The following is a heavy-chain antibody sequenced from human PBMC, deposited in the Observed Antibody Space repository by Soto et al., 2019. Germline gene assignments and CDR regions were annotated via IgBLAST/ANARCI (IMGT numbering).Heavy chain of an antibody. CDR2: IYYSGST. CDR1: GGSISSYY. D-gene: IGHD3-3*01. V-gene: IGHV4-59*01. Sequence: SETLSLTCTVSGGSISSYYWSWIRQPPGKGLEWIGYIYYSGSTNYNPSLKSRVTISVDTSKNQFSLKLSSVTAADTAVYYCARVGYDFWSGYPNWFGPWGQGTLVTVSS. CDR3: ARVGYDFWSGYPNWFGP. J-gene: IGHJ5*02.